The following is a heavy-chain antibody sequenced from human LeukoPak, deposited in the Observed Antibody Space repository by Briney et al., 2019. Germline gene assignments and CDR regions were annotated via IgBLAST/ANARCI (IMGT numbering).Heavy chain of an antibody. J-gene: IGHJ3*02. V-gene: IGHV4-34*01. CDR1: GESSSGYY. Sequence: SETLSLTCVLYGESSSGYYWSWIRQPPGKGLEWIGEINHSGSTNYNPSLKSRVTISLDTSRNQFSLRLNSVTAADTAVYYCAKSNGYGLVDIWGQGTMVTVSS. CDR3: AKSNGYGLVDI. D-gene: IGHD3-10*01. CDR2: INHSGST.